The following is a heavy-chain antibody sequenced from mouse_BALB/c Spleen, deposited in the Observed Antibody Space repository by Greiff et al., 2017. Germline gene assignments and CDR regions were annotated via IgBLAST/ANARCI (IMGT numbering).Heavy chain of an antibody. V-gene: IGHV1S81*02. Sequence: VQLQQSGAELVKPGASVKLSCTASGFNIKDTYMHWVKQRPGQGLEWIGEINPSNGRTNYNEKFKSKATLTVDKSSSTAYMQLSSLTSEDSAVYYCARIGLGYAMDYWGQGTSVTVSS. J-gene: IGHJ4*01. CDR3: ARIGLGYAMDY. CDR1: GFNIKDTY. CDR2: INPSNGRT. D-gene: IGHD3-3*01.